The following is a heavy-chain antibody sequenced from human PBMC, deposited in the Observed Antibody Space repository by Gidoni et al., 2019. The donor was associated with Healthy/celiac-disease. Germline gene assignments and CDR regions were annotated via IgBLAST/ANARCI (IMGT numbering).Heavy chain of an antibody. V-gene: IGHV4-34*01. CDR2: INPSGST. CDR1: RGCFSGYY. CDR3: ARVDYIWGSYRPPFDY. J-gene: IGHJ4*02. D-gene: IGHD3-16*02. Sequence: QVQLQQWGAGLLKPSETLSLTCAVYRGCFSGYYWSCIRHPPGKGLEWIGEINPSGSTNYNPSLKSRVTISVDTSKNQFSLKLSSVTAADTAVYYCARVDYIWGSYRPPFDYWGQGTLVTVSS.